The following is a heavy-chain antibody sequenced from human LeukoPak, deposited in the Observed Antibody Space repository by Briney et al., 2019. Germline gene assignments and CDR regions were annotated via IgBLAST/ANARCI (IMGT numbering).Heavy chain of an antibody. Sequence: ASVKVSCTASGYTFTSYYMHWVRQAPGQGLEWMGIINPSGGSTSYAQTFQGRVTMTRDTSTSTVYMELSSLRSEDTAVYYCARSEGGERVPAALDYWGQGTLVTVSS. V-gene: IGHV1-46*01. CDR3: ARSEGGERVPAALDY. J-gene: IGHJ4*02. CDR2: INPSGGST. CDR1: GYTFTSYY. D-gene: IGHD2-2*01.